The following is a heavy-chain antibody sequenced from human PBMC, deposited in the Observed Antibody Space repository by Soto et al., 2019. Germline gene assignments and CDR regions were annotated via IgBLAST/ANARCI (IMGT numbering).Heavy chain of an antibody. Sequence: PSETLFLTCTVSGGSISSGGYYWSWIRQHPGKGLEWIGYIYYSGSTYYNPSLKSRVTISVDTSKNQFSLKLSSVTAADTAVYYCARERYNWNPYFDYWGQGTLVTVSS. CDR3: ARERYNWNPYFDY. CDR2: IYYSGST. J-gene: IGHJ4*02. CDR1: GGSISSGGYY. V-gene: IGHV4-31*03. D-gene: IGHD1-20*01.